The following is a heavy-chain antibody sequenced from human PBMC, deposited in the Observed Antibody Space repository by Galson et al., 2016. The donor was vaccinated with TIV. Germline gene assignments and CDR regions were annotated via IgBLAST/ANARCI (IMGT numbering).Heavy chain of an antibody. J-gene: IGHJ4*02. D-gene: IGHD4-17*01. Sequence: QSGAEVKKAGESLKISCKASGYTFTGYYIHWVRQAPGQGLEWMGWISPNTGDTNYAQKFKGRVTMTRDTSITTVYMELTRLRSDDTAVYYCARFEYGDYVDYWGQGTLVTVSS. CDR2: ISPNTGDT. V-gene: IGHV1-2*02. CDR3: ARFEYGDYVDY. CDR1: GYTFTGYY.